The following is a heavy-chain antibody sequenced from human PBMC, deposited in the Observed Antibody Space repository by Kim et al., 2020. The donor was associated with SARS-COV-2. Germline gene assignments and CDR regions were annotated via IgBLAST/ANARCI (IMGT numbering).Heavy chain of an antibody. CDR3: ARDGIAAAGTTPLGPYYYGMDV. Sequence: GGSLRLSCAASGFTFSDYYMSWIRQAPGKGLEWVSYISSSGSTIYYADSVKGRFTISRDNAKNSLYLQMNSLRAEDTAVYYCARDGIAAAGTTPLGPYYYGMDVWGQGTTVTVSS. D-gene: IGHD6-13*01. CDR2: ISSSGSTI. CDR1: GFTFSDYY. V-gene: IGHV3-11*01. J-gene: IGHJ6*02.